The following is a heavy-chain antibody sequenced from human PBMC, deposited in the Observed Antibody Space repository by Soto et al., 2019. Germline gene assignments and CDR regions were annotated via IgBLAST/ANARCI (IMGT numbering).Heavy chain of an antibody. Sequence: GASVKVSCKASGGTFSSYAISWVRQAPGQGLEWMGGIIPIFGTANYAQKFQGRVTITADESTSTAYMELSSLRSEDTAVYYCARSPTVATPEDWFDPWGQGTLVTVS. CDR2: IIPIFGTA. J-gene: IGHJ5*02. CDR3: ARSPTVATPEDWFDP. V-gene: IGHV1-69*13. CDR1: GGTFSSYA. D-gene: IGHD5-12*01.